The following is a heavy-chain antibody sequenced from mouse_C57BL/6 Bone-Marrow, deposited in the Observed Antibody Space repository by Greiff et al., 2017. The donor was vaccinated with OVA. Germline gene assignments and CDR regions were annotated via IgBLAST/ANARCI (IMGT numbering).Heavy chain of an antibody. CDR2: IDPSDSYT. CDR1: GYTFTSYW. V-gene: IGHV1-50*01. Sequence: VQLQQSGAELVKPGASVKLSCKASGYTFTSYWMQWVKQRPGQGLEWIGEIDPSDSYTNYNQKFKGKATLTVDTSSSTAYMQLSSLTSEDSAVYYCARGDYRRYFDYWGQGTTLTVSS. D-gene: IGHD5-5*01. CDR3: ARGDYRRYFDY. J-gene: IGHJ2*01.